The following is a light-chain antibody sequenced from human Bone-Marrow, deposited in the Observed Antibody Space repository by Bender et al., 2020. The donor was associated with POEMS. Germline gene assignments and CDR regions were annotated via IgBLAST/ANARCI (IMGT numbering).Light chain of an antibody. J-gene: IGLJ3*02. Sequence: QSALIQPPSVSGSPGQSVTISCTGTSSDVGGYDLVSWFQHHPCKAPKVIIYENTERPSGISNRFSGSKSGNTASLTISGLQAEDEADYHCCSYAHDSSWVFGGGTKVTVL. CDR2: ENT. V-gene: IGLV2-23*01. CDR3: CSYAHDSSWV. CDR1: SSDVGGYDL.